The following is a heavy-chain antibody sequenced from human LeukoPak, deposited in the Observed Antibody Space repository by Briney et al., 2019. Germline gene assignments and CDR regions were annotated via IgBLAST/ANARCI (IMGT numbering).Heavy chain of an antibody. D-gene: IGHD2-15*01. CDR2: IYPGDSDT. V-gene: IGHV5-51*01. Sequence: GESLKISCKGSGYSFTSYWIGWVRQMPGKGLEWMGIIYPGDSDTRYSPSFQGQVTISADKSISTAYLQWSSLKASDTAMYYCARQDCSGGSCLSYYGMDAWGQGTTVAVSS. CDR3: ARQDCSGGSCLSYYGMDA. CDR1: GYSFTSYW. J-gene: IGHJ6*02.